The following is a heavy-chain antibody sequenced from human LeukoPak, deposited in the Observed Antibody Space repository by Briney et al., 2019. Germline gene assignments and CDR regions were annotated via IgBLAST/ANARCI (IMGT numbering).Heavy chain of an antibody. CDR1: GFTFDAYA. V-gene: IGHV3-9*01. D-gene: IGHD6-13*01. Sequence: GRSLRLSCTAFGFTFDAYAMHWVRQVPGKGLERVSGISFNSGHIGYADSVKGRFTIFRDNAKTSVYLQMSSLTAEDTALYYCAKDMSGSSWYYFDTWGQGTLVTVSS. J-gene: IGHJ4*02. CDR3: AKDMSGSSWYYFDT. CDR2: ISFNSGHI.